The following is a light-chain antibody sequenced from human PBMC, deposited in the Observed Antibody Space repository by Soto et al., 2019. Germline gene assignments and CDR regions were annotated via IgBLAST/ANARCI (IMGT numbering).Light chain of an antibody. CDR1: SSNFGADFD. J-gene: IGLJ2*01. V-gene: IGLV1-40*01. CDR3: QSYDSSLTDVV. CDR2: GNI. Sequence: QAVVTQPPSVSGAPGQRVTISCTGSSSNFGADFDVQWYQQLPGTAPKLLIFGNINRPSGVPERFSGSKSGTSASLAITGLQNEDEADYYCQSYDSSLTDVVFGGGTQLTVL.